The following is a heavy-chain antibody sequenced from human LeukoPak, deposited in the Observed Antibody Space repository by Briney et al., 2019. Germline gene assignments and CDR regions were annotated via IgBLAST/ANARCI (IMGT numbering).Heavy chain of an antibody. D-gene: IGHD5-12*01. V-gene: IGHV3-72*01. Sequence: GGSLRLSCAASRFTFSDQYTDWVRQAPGKGLEWVGRSANKADSYTTEYAASVKGRFTISRDDSKNPMFLQMNSLKIEDTAVYYCTRGYSGASIYAFDIWGLGTMVTVSS. CDR2: SANKADSYTT. J-gene: IGHJ3*02. CDR3: TRGYSGASIYAFDI. CDR1: RFTFSDQY.